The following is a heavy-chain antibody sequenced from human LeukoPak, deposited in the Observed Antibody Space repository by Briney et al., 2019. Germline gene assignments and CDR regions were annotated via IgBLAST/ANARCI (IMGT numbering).Heavy chain of an antibody. CDR2: IYTSGST. D-gene: IGHD2-2*01. J-gene: IGHJ3*02. Sequence: SETLSLTCTVSGGSISSYYWSWSRQPAGTGLEWIGRIYTSGSTNYNPSLKSRVTMSVDTSKNQFSLKLSSVTAADTAVYYCAREQRYCSSTSCHDAFDIWGQGTMVTVSS. V-gene: IGHV4-4*07. CDR1: GGSISSYY. CDR3: AREQRYCSSTSCHDAFDI.